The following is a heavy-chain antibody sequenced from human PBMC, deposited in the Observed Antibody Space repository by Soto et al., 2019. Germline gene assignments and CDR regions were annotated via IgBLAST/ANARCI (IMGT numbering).Heavy chain of an antibody. CDR2: IGGRGNSA. CDR3: VREGRGSFDF. J-gene: IGHJ3*01. D-gene: IGHD5-12*01. Sequence: GGSLRLSCAASGLIFTNYAMSWFRQAPGKGLEWVSVIGGRGNSAYYADSVQGRFTISRDNSKNTLSLQMSSLTADDTAIYYCVREGRGSFDFWGRGTMVTVS. CDR1: GLIFTNYA. V-gene: IGHV3-23*01.